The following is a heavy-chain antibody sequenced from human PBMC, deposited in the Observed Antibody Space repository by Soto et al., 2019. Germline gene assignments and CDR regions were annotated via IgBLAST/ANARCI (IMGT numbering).Heavy chain of an antibody. J-gene: IGHJ6*02. CDR2: ILYDGSKK. D-gene: IGHD6-19*01. Sequence: GGSLRLSCAASGFTFSSYGMHWVRQAPGKGLEWVAVILYDGSKKYYADSVKGRFTISRDNSKNTLYLQMSSLRAEDTALYYCVKDGSSGWPYFDDMDVWGQGTTVTVSS. CDR3: VKDGSSGWPYFDDMDV. V-gene: IGHV3-30*18. CDR1: GFTFSSYG.